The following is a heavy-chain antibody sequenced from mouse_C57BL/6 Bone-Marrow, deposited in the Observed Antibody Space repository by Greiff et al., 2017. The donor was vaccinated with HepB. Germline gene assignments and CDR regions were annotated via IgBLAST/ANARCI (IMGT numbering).Heavy chain of an antibody. CDR3: ARARGYYGVFYAMDY. J-gene: IGHJ4*01. D-gene: IGHD1-1*01. CDR2: ISDGGSYT. CDR1: GFTFSSYA. V-gene: IGHV5-4*03. Sequence: EVKLMESGGGLVKPGGSLKLSCAASGFTFSSYAMSWVRQTPEKRLEWVATISDGGSYTYYPDNVKGRFTISRDNAKNNLYLQMSHLKSEDTAMYYCARARGYYGVFYAMDYWGQGTSVTVSS.